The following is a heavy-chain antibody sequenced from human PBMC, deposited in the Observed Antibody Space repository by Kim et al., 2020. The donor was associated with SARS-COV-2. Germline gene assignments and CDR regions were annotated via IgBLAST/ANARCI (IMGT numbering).Heavy chain of an antibody. J-gene: IGHJ4*02. Sequence: SVKVSCKASGGTFSSYAISWVRQAPGQGLEWMGGIIPIFGTAYYAQKFQGRVTITADESTSTAYMELSSLRSEDTAVYYCARDNYDYIWGSYRNFDYWGQGTLVTVSS. CDR2: IIPIFGTA. V-gene: IGHV1-69*13. CDR1: GGTFSSYA. CDR3: ARDNYDYIWGSYRNFDY. D-gene: IGHD3-16*02.